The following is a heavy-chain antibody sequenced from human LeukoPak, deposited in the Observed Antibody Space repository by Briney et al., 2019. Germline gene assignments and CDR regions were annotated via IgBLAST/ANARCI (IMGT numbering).Heavy chain of an antibody. D-gene: IGHD7-27*01. CDR2: INHSGST. CDR3: ATRKLGNDY. CDR1: GGSSSGYY. V-gene: IGHV4-34*01. J-gene: IGHJ4*02. Sequence: PSETLSLTCVLYGGSSSGYYWSWIRQPPGKGLEWIGEINHSGSTNYNPSLKSRVTISVDTSKNQFSLKLSSVTAADTAVYYCATRKLGNDYWGQGTLVTVSS.